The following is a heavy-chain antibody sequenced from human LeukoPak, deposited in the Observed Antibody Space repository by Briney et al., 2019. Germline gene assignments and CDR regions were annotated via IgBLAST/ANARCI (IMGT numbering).Heavy chain of an antibody. CDR1: GFTFSSYA. D-gene: IGHD2-15*01. CDR2: NSGNSGST. Sequence: PWGSLRLSCAASGFTFSSYAMSWVRQAPGKGLEWVSVNSGNSGSTYYADSVKGRFTISRDNFKNTLDLRMNSLRAEDAAVYYCAKGSGGSSYSGLDSWGQGTLVTVSA. J-gene: IGHJ4*02. CDR3: AKGSGGSSYSGLDS. V-gene: IGHV3-23*01.